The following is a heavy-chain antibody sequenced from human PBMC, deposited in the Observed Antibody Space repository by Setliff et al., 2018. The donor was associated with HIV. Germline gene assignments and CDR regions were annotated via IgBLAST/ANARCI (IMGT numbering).Heavy chain of an antibody. CDR2: INPNNGNT. J-gene: IGHJ4*02. Sequence: ASVKVSCKASGYTFTSYGISWVRQAPGQGLEWVGWINPNNGNTKYAQNFQGRVSMTTTDTSTTTAYMELRSLTSDDTAVYYCARQLSNSFDYWGQGALVTVSS. CDR1: GYTFTSYG. D-gene: IGHD1-1*01. CDR3: ARQLSNSFDY. V-gene: IGHV1-18*01.